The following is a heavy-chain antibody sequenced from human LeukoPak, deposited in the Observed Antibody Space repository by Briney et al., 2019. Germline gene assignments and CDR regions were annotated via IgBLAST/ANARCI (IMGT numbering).Heavy chain of an antibody. CDR3: ARARLYDFWSGYYGALGFDY. CDR1: GFTFSSYS. J-gene: IGHJ4*02. V-gene: IGHV3-48*01. D-gene: IGHD3-3*01. CDR2: ISSSSSTI. Sequence: GGSLRLSCAAFGFTFSSYSMNWVRQAPGKGLEWVSYISSSSSTIYYADSVKGRFTISRDNAKNSLYLQMNSLRAEDTAVYYCARARLYDFWSGYYGALGFDYWGQGTLVTVSS.